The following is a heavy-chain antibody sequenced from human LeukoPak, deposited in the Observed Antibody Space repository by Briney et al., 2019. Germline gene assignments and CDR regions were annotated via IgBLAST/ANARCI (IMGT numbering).Heavy chain of an antibody. CDR3: ARDYYGSGNVDY. D-gene: IGHD3-10*01. CDR2: IIPILGIA. V-gene: IGHV1-69*04. CDR1: GYTFTSYG. Sequence: SVKVSCKASGYTFTSYGISWVRQAPGQGLEWMGRIIPILGIANYAQKFQGRVTIAADKSTSTAYMELSSLRSEDTAVYYCARDYYGSGNVDYWGQGTLVTVSS. J-gene: IGHJ4*02.